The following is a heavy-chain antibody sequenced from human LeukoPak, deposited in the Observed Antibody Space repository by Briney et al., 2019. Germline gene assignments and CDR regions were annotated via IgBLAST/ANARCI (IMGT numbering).Heavy chain of an antibody. CDR2: ISYDGSNK. J-gene: IGHJ4*02. D-gene: IGHD3-10*01. CDR1: GFTFSSYG. CDR3: ARGIHAGNYKPFDY. Sequence: GGSLRLSCAASGFTFSSYGMHWVRQAPGKGLEWVAVISYDGSNKYYADSVKGRFTISRDNSKNTLYLQMNSLRAEDTAVYYCARGIHAGNYKPFDYWGQGTLVTVSS. V-gene: IGHV3-30*03.